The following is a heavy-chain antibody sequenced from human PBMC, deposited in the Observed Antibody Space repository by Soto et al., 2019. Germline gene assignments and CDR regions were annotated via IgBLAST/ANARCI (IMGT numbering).Heavy chain of an antibody. CDR1: GGSFSGYF. CDR3: ARHLTYCSAGSCYSDFPYYGMDV. J-gene: IGHJ6*02. Sequence: SETLSLTCAVYGGSFSGYFWSWIRQPPGKGLEWIGEINHSGSTSYNPSLKSRVTISVDTSKNQFSLKLSSVTAADTAVYYCARHLTYCSAGSCYSDFPYYGMDVWGQGTTVTVSS. CDR2: INHSGST. V-gene: IGHV4-34*01. D-gene: IGHD2-15*01.